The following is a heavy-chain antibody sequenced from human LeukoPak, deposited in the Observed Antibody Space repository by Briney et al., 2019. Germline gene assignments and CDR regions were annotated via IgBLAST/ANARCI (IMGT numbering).Heavy chain of an antibody. Sequence: ASVKVSCKASGYTFTSNYIHWVRQAPGQGLEWMGLIYPRDGSTNYAQKFQGRVTITADESTSTAYMELSSLRSEDTAVYYCARAPGYSYGHDAFDIWGQGTMVTVSS. CDR1: GYTFTSNY. CDR2: IYPRDGST. CDR3: ARAPGYSYGHDAFDI. J-gene: IGHJ3*02. V-gene: IGHV1-46*01. D-gene: IGHD5-18*01.